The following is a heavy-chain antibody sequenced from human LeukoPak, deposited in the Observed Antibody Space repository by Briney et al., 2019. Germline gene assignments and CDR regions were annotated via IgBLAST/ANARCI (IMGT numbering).Heavy chain of an antibody. CDR2: IYPGDSDT. J-gene: IGHJ3*02. Sequence: GESLKISCKGSGYSFTSYWIGWVRQMPGKGLEWMGTIYPGDSDTRYSPSFQGQVTILVDMSINTAYLQWTSLKASDTAKYYCARRTSGYYFDVFEIWGQGTMVTVSS. CDR1: GYSFTSYW. CDR3: ARRTSGYYFDVFEI. D-gene: IGHD5-12*01. V-gene: IGHV5-51*01.